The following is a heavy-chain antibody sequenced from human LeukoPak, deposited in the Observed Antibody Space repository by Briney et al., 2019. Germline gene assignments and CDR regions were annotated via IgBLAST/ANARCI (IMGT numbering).Heavy chain of an antibody. V-gene: IGHV4-39*07. J-gene: IGHJ4*02. D-gene: IGHD6-19*01. Sequence: SETLSLTCTVSGGSISSSSYYWGWIRQPPGKGLEWFGSIFYSGSTYYNPSLKSRVTISVDTSKNQFSLKLSSVTAADTAVYYCARSDPAIAVDLGYWGQGTLVTVSS. CDR1: GGSISSSSYY. CDR3: ARSDPAIAVDLGY. CDR2: IFYSGST.